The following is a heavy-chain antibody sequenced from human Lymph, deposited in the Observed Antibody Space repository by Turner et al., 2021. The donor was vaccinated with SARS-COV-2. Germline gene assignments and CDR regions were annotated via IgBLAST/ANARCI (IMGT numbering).Heavy chain of an antibody. CDR3: ARYYSYCLPFDY. D-gene: IGHD4-4*01. V-gene: IGHV4-31*03. Sequence: VLLRESGTGLVNPSQTLSLTCTVAGGSISSGGLYWSWLRQHPGRGTEWIGYIYHGGNTYYNPSLKGRVIISRDTSKNQFSLKLSCVTAADTAVYYCARYYSYCLPFDYWGQGILVTVSS. J-gene: IGHJ4*02. CDR2: IYHGGNT. CDR1: GGSISSGGLY.